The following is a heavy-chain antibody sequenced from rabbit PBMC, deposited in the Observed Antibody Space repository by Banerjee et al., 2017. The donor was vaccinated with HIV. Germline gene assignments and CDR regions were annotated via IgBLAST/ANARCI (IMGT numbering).Heavy chain of an antibody. CDR3: ASHDNSGWVFNL. CDR1: GFSFSSNYW. D-gene: IGHD4-1*01. Sequence: QEQLEESGGDLVKPEGSLTITCTASGFSFSSNYWLCWVRQAPGKGLEWIGCIYPGSGRTDYASWVNGRFSISRENTQNTVDLKMTSLTAADTATYFCASHDNSGWVFNLWGPGTLVTVS. V-gene: IGHV1S45*01. CDR2: IYPGSGRT. J-gene: IGHJ4*01.